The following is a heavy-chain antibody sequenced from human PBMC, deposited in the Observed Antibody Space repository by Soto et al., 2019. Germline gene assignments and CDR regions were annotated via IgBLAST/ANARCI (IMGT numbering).Heavy chain of an antibody. Sequence: GGSLRLSCAASGFTFSTYAIHWGRQAPGKGLEWVALISYDGSNKYYADSVKGRFTISRGNSKNTLSLQMNSLRPEDTAVYYCARAAGGGFDYWGQGTLVTVS. J-gene: IGHJ4*02. V-gene: IGHV3-30-3*01. CDR1: GFTFSTYA. CDR2: ISYDGSNK. D-gene: IGHD3-16*01. CDR3: ARAAGGGFDY.